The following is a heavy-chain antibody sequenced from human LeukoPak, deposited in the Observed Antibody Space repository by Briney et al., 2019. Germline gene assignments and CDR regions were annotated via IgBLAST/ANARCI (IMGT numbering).Heavy chain of an antibody. D-gene: IGHD6-13*01. CDR3: ASGGSSSYFDY. CDR2: IIPMFGEA. V-gene: IGHV1-69*06. Sequence: SVKVSCKASGGTFSSYVFNWVRQAPGQGLEWMGGIIPMFGEAYYAQGFQGRVTVSADKSTSTVYMELRSLRSEDTAVYYCASGGSSSYFDYWGQGTLVTVSS. J-gene: IGHJ4*02. CDR1: GGTFSSYV.